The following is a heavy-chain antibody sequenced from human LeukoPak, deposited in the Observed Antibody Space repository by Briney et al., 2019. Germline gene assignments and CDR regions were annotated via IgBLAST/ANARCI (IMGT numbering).Heavy chain of an antibody. CDR1: GYTFTGYY. D-gene: IGHD6-13*01. Sequence: ASVKVSCKASGYTFTGYYMHWVRQAPGQGLEWMGWINTNTGNPTYAQGFTGRFVFSLDTSVSTAYLQISSLKAEDTAVYYCARLGIAAAGTPFDYWGQGTLVTVSS. J-gene: IGHJ4*02. CDR2: INTNTGNP. V-gene: IGHV7-4-1*02. CDR3: ARLGIAAAGTPFDY.